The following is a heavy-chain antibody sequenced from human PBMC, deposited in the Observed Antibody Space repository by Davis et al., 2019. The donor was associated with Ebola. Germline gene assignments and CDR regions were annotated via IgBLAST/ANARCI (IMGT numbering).Heavy chain of an antibody. J-gene: IGHJ4*02. CDR1: GGSISSSNW. V-gene: IGHV4-4*02. Sequence: MPSETLSLTCAVSGGSISSSNWWSWVRQPPGKGLEWIGEINHSGSTNYNPSLKSRVTISVDTSKNQFSLKLSSVTAADTAVYYCARNGIRSSGFYYWGQGTLVTVSS. CDR3: ARNGIRSSGFYY. D-gene: IGHD6-19*01. CDR2: INHSGST.